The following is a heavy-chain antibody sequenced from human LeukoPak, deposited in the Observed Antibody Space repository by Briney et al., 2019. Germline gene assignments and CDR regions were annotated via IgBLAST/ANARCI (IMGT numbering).Heavy chain of an antibody. CDR3: ARGGGYYGSGSLHYYYYGMDV. J-gene: IGHJ6*02. V-gene: IGHV3-48*03. CDR1: GFTFSSYE. Sequence: GGSLRLSCAASGFTFSSYEMNWVRQAPGKGLEWVSYISSSGNTIYYADSVKGRFTISRDNAKNSLYLQMNSLRAEDTAVYYCARGGGYYGSGSLHYYYYGMDVWGQGTRSPSP. CDR2: ISSSGNTI. D-gene: IGHD3-10*01.